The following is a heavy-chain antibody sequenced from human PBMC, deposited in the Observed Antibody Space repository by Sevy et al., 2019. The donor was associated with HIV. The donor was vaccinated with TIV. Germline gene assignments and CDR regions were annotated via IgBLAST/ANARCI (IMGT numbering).Heavy chain of an antibody. D-gene: IGHD6-6*01. CDR1: GFTFSSYA. CDR2: ISYDGSNK. CDR3: ARPHSSSSPNWFDP. J-gene: IGHJ5*02. Sequence: GGSLRLSCAASGFTFSSYAMHWVRQAPGKGLEWVAVISYDGSNKYYADSVKGRFTISRDNSKNTLYLQMNSLRAEDTAVYYCARPHSSSSPNWFDPWGQRTLVTVSS. V-gene: IGHV3-30-3*01.